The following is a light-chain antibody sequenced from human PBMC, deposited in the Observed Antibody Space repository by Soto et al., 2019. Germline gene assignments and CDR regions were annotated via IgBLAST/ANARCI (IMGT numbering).Light chain of an antibody. CDR2: DNN. CDR3: QSYDSSQSAWV. Sequence: QSALTQPPSVSAAPGQRVTISCTGSSSNIGAGYDVHWYQQVPGTAPKLLIYDNNNRPSGVPDRFSGSKSGTSASLAITGLQAEDEADYYCQSYDSSQSAWVFGGGTKLTVL. CDR1: SSNIGAGYD. V-gene: IGLV1-40*01. J-gene: IGLJ2*01.